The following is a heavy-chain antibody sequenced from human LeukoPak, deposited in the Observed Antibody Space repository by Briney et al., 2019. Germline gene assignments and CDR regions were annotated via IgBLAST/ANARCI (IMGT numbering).Heavy chain of an antibody. CDR3: ARGATYYYDSSARWF. D-gene: IGHD3-22*01. CDR1: GYTFTGYY. V-gene: IGHV1-2*02. J-gene: IGHJ4*02. Sequence: ASVKVSCKASGYTFTGYYMHWVRQAPGQGLEWMGWINPNSGGTNYAQKFQGRVTMTRDTSISTAYMELSRLRSDDTAVYYCARGATYYYDSSARWFWGQGTLVTVSS. CDR2: INPNSGGT.